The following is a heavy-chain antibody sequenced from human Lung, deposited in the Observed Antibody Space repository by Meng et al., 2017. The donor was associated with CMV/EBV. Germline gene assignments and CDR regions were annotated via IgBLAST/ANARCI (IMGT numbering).Heavy chain of an antibody. J-gene: IGHJ4*02. Sequence: SVXVSXXASGYTFTTYGITWVRQATGQGLEWMGWISTYSGDTHYAQKLQGRVTMTTDTSTSTAYMELRGLKSDDTAVYYCARDLRTYCSRTNCYSGYWGQGTLVTVSS. CDR1: GYTFTTYG. V-gene: IGHV1-18*01. CDR3: ARDLRTYCSRTNCYSGY. CDR2: ISTYSGDT. D-gene: IGHD2-2*02.